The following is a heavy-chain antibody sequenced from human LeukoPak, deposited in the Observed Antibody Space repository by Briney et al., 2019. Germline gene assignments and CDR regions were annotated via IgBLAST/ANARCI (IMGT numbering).Heavy chain of an antibody. J-gene: IGHJ4*02. D-gene: IGHD1-26*01. V-gene: IGHV4-39*01. CDR2: IYYSGST. Sequence: PSETLSLTCTVSGGPISNSSSYWGWIRQPPGKGLEWIGSIYYSGSTYYNPSLKSRVTMSVDTSKNQFSLKLSSVTAADTAVYYCARHSPVGIFYFDYWGQGTLVTVSS. CDR1: GGPISNSSSY. CDR3: ARHSPVGIFYFDY.